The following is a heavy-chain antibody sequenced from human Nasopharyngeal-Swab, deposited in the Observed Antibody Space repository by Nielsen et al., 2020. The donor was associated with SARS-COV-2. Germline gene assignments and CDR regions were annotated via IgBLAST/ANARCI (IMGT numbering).Heavy chain of an antibody. CDR3: AKGPTVVLVSVAIRGWLDS. Sequence: GGSLRLSCAASGFTFSSHGMHWVRQAPGKGLEWVTVIAYDGSKVYYADSVKGRFTISRDNSKDTMFLEMNSLRDEDTAVYYCAKGPTVVLVSVAIRGWLDSWGQGTLVTVSS. CDR2: IAYDGSKV. J-gene: IGHJ4*02. CDR1: GFTFSSHG. D-gene: IGHD2-2*01. V-gene: IGHV3-30*18.